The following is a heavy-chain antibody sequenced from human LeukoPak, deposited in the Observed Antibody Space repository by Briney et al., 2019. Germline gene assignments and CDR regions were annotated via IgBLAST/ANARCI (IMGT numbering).Heavy chain of an antibody. CDR1: GASISSYF. CDR2: FYTSGST. CDR3: AREGYSGYLGIDY. D-gene: IGHD3-22*01. Sequence: SETLSLTCTVSGASISSYFWSWIRQPAGKGLEWIGRFYTSGSTNYNPSLKSRVTMSVDTSKNQFSLKLSSVTAADTAVYYCAREGYSGYLGIDYWGQGTLVTVSS. J-gene: IGHJ4*02. V-gene: IGHV4-4*07.